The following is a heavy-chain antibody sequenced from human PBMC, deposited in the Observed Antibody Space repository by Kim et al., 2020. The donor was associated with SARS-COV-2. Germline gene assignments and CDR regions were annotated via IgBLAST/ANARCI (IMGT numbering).Heavy chain of an antibody. D-gene: IGHD5-12*01. CDR2: IKQDGSEK. CDR3: ARVKRWLQLRAFDI. V-gene: IGHV3-7*01. J-gene: IGHJ3*02. Sequence: GGSLRLSCAASGFTFSSYWMSWVRQAPGKGLEWVANIKQDGSEKYYVDSVKGRFTISRDNAKNSLYLQMDSLRAEDTAVYYCARVKRWLQLRAFDIWGQGTMVTVSS. CDR1: GFTFSSYW.